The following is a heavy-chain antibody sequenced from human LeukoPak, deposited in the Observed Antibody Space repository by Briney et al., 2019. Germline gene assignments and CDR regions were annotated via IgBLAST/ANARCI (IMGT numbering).Heavy chain of an antibody. Sequence: TGESLRLSCAASGFTFSSYAMTWVRQAPGKGLEWVSGISGSGASTYYADSVKGRFTISRDNAKNTLYLQMNSLRAEDTAVYYCARGLVPGFLDYWGQGTPVTVSS. J-gene: IGHJ4*02. V-gene: IGHV3-23*01. CDR2: ISGSGAST. CDR3: ARGLVPGFLDY. CDR1: GFTFSSYA. D-gene: IGHD4-11*01.